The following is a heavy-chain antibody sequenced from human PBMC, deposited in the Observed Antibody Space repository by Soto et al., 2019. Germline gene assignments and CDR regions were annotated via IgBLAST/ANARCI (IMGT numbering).Heavy chain of an antibody. CDR3: SRDKTSKYNWNFIFDY. CDR1: GFTFSSYG. Sequence: GGSLRLSCAASGFTFSSYGMHWVRQAPGKGLEWVAVIWYDGSNKYYADSVKGRFTISRDNSKNTLYLQMNSLRAEDTAVYYCSRDKTSKYNWNFIFDYWGQGTLVTVSS. V-gene: IGHV3-33*01. J-gene: IGHJ4*02. CDR2: IWYDGSNK. D-gene: IGHD1-7*01.